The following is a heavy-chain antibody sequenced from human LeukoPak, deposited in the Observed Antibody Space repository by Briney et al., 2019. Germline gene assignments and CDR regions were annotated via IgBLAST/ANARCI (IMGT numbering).Heavy chain of an antibody. D-gene: IGHD3-3*01. J-gene: IGHJ4*02. CDR3: ARDPFGGWSYYFDY. Sequence: GGSLRLSCAASGFTFSSYAMHWVRQAPGKGLEWVAVISYDGSNQYYADSVKGRFTISRDNSKNTLYLQMNSLRAEDTAVYYCARDPFGGWSYYFDYWGQGTLVTVSS. V-gene: IGHV3-30-3*01. CDR2: ISYDGSNQ. CDR1: GFTFSSYA.